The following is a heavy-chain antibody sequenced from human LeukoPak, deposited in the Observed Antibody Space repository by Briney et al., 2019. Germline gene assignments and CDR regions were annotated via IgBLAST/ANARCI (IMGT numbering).Heavy chain of an antibody. J-gene: IGHJ3*02. Sequence: GGSLRLSCAASGFTFSSYAMSWVRQAPGKGLEWVSVIYSGGSTYYADSVKGRFTISRDNSKNTLYLQMNSLRAEDTAVYYCARTREDAFDIWGQGTMVTVSS. CDR2: IYSGGST. CDR1: GFTFSSYA. CDR3: ARTREDAFDI. V-gene: IGHV3-53*01.